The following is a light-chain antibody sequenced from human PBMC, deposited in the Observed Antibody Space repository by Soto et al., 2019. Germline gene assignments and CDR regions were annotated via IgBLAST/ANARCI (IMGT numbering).Light chain of an antibody. Sequence: EIVMTQSPATLSVSPGERATLSCRASQSVSSDLAWYHQKPGQAPRLLIYGASTRATGIPARFSGSGSGTDFTLTIRRLEPEDFAVYYCQQYGTSSTFGQGTKVDI. J-gene: IGKJ1*01. CDR2: GAS. CDR1: QSVSSD. V-gene: IGKV3-15*01. CDR3: QQYGTSST.